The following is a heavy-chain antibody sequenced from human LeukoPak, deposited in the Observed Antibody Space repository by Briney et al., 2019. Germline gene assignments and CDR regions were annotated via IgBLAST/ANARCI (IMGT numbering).Heavy chain of an antibody. Sequence: PGGSLRLSCAASGFTFSSYDMHSAPQATGKGLEWVAAIGTAGDPYYPGSVKSRFTISRENAKNSLYLQMISLRAGDTAVYYCARGLRYCSGGSCYNSDAFDIWGQGTMVTVSS. CDR1: GFTFSSYD. J-gene: IGHJ3*02. CDR3: ARGLRYCSGGSCYNSDAFDI. D-gene: IGHD2-15*01. CDR2: IGTAGDP. V-gene: IGHV3-13*05.